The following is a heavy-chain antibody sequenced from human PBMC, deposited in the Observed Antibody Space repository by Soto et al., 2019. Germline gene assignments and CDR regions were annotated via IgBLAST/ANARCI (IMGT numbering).Heavy chain of an antibody. J-gene: IGHJ3*02. Sequence: GESLKISCKGSGYSFTSYWIGWVRQMPGKGLEWMGIIYPGDSDTRYSPSFQGQVTISADKSISTAYLQWSSLKASDTAMYYCARGRLLWFGELLPDDAFDIWGQGTMVTVSS. CDR1: GYSFTSYW. V-gene: IGHV5-51*01. CDR3: ARGRLLWFGELLPDDAFDI. D-gene: IGHD3-10*01. CDR2: IYPGDSDT.